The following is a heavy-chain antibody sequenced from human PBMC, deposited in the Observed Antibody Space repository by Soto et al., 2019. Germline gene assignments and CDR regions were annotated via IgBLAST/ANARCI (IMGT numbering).Heavy chain of an antibody. CDR2: IYYSGST. V-gene: IGHV4-31*03. CDR1: GGSISSGGYY. J-gene: IGHJ5*02. D-gene: IGHD2-2*01. CDR3: ARVDRYCSSTSYPNWFDP. Sequence: SETLSLTCTVSGGSISSGGYYWSWIRQHPGKGLEWIGYIYYSGSTYYNPSLKSRVTISVDTSKNQFSLKLSSVTAADTAVYYCARVDRYCSSTSYPNWFDPWGQGTLVTVSS.